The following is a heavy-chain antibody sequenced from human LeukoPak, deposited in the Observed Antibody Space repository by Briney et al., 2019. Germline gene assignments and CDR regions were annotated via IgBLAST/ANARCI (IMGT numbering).Heavy chain of an antibody. CDR3: ARGGYSYPGRYFDY. D-gene: IGHD5-18*01. CDR2: IIPIFGTA. Sequence: SVKVSCKASGGTFSSYAISWVRQAPGQGLEWMGGIIPIFGTANYAQKFQGRVTITADESTSTAYMELSSLRSEDTAVYYCARGGYSYPGRYFDYWGQGTLVTVSS. CDR1: GGTFSSYA. V-gene: IGHV1-69*13. J-gene: IGHJ4*02.